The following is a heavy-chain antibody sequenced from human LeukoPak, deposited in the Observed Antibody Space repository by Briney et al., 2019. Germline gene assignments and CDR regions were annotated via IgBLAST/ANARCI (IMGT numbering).Heavy chain of an antibody. CDR1: GYSFTTYW. CDR2: IYPGDSDT. D-gene: IGHD3-9*01. Sequence: GESLKISCKGSGYSFTTYWIGWVRQMPGKGLERMGIIYPGDSDTRYSPSFQGQVTISADKSINTAYLQWSSLTASDTAMYYCARRFYMGYFDWNHYYFDYLAREPWSPSPQ. J-gene: IGHJ4*02. V-gene: IGHV5-51*01. CDR3: ARRFYMGYFDWNHYYFDY.